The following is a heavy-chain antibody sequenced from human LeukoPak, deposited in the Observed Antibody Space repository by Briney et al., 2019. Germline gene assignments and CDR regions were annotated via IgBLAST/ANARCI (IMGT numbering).Heavy chain of an antibody. D-gene: IGHD3-22*01. Sequence: SVKVSCKASGGTFSSYAISWVRQAPGQGLEWMGGIIPIFGTANYAQKFQGRVTITADESTSAAYMELSSLRSEDTAVYYCARDPGSSGYYTDFYYYYYGMDVWGQGTTVTVSS. V-gene: IGHV1-69*13. CDR1: GGTFSSYA. CDR2: IIPIFGTA. CDR3: ARDPGSSGYYTDFYYYYYGMDV. J-gene: IGHJ6*02.